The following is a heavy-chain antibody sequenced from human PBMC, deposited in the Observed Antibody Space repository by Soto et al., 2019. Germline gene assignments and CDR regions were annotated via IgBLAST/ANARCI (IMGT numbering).Heavy chain of an antibody. D-gene: IGHD3-10*01. Sequence: DVQLLESGGGLVQPGGSLRLSCTASGFSFNTYAMNWVRQAPGKGLEWVSVVSSSGETTFYGDSVKGRFTISRDNSENRLYLQMKSLRVDDTAVYYCARRAVYGSGSYWGLLDFWGQGALVTVSS. CDR3: ARRAVYGSGSYWGLLDF. V-gene: IGHV3-23*02. CDR1: GFSFNTYA. J-gene: IGHJ4*02. CDR2: VSSSGETT.